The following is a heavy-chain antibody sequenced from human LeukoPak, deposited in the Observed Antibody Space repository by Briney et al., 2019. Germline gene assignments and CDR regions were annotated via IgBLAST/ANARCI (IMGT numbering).Heavy chain of an antibody. J-gene: IGHJ4*02. CDR1: VSFLSSGGYY. CDR3: ARSFYGDYTFFFDS. D-gene: IGHD4-17*01. V-gene: IGHV4-31*03. CDR2: IYYSGRT. Sequence: SETLSLTCTVSVSFLSSGGYYWSWIRQHPGKGLEWIGYIYYSGRTYYNPSLKTRHTISLDTSKNQFSLKLSSVTAADTAVYYCARSFYGDYTFFFDSWGQGTLVTVSS.